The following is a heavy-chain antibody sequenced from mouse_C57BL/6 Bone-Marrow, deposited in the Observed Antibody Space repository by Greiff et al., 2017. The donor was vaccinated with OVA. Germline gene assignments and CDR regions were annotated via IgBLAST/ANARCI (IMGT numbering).Heavy chain of an antibody. V-gene: IGHV2-2*01. Sequence: QVQLQQSGPGLVQPSQSLSITCTVSGFSLTSYGVHWVRQSPGKGLEWLGVIWSGGSTDYNAAFISRLSISKDNSKSQVFFKMNSLQADYTAIYYCARLFAYWGQGTLVTVSA. CDR1: GFSLTSYG. CDR2: IWSGGST. CDR3: ARLFAY. J-gene: IGHJ3*01.